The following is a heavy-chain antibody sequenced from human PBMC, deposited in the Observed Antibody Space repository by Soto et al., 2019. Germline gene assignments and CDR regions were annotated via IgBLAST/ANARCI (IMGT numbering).Heavy chain of an antibody. D-gene: IGHD3-16*01. J-gene: IGHJ4*02. V-gene: IGHV3-33*08. CDR2: IAYLGTKT. CDR1: GFTFSEYD. CDR3: ARTDTGGTYFEF. Sequence: QVQLVESGGGVVQPGMSLRLSCADSGFTFSEYDMRWVRQAPGKGLEWVSLIAYLGTKTDYADSVKGRFTIARDNFKKTVSLQLESLRAEDSAVYFCARTDTGGTYFEFWGRGTLVTVSS.